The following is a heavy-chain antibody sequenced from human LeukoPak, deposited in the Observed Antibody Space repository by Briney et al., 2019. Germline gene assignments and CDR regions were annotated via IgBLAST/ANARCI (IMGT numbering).Heavy chain of an antibody. CDR1: GFSFSSYW. Sequence: GGSLRLSCAASGFSFSSYWMHWVRQAPGKGLVWVSRISSDGSSTIYADSVKGRFTISRDISKNTLFLQMISLRAEDTAVYYCARDKYYSDGSGSYGMDVWGQGATVTVSS. CDR2: ISSDGSST. V-gene: IGHV3-74*01. CDR3: ARDKYYSDGSGSYGMDV. J-gene: IGHJ6*02. D-gene: IGHD3-16*01.